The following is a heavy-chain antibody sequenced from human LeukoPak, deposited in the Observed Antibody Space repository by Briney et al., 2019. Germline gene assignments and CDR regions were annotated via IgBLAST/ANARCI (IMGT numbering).Heavy chain of an antibody. CDR2: ISSSSSYI. CDR1: GFTFSSYS. J-gene: IGHJ6*02. Sequence: PGGSLRLSCAASGFTFSSYSMNWVRQAPGKGLEWVSYISSSSSYIYCADSVKGRFTISRDNAKNSLYLQMNSLRAEDTAVYYCAREIGPPYYYYGMDVWGQGTTVTVSS. V-gene: IGHV3-21*05. CDR3: AREIGPPYYYYGMDV.